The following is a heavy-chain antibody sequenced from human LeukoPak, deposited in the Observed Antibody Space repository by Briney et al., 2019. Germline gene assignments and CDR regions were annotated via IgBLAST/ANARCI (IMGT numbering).Heavy chain of an antibody. Sequence: PGRSLRLSCAVSGFTFSSYAMHWVRQAPGKGLEWVAVISYDGSNKYYADSVKGRFTISRDNSKNTLYLQMNSLRAEDTAVYYCAKGGEWQPDYWGQGTLVTVSS. J-gene: IGHJ4*02. CDR1: GFTFSSYA. V-gene: IGHV3-30*04. CDR2: ISYDGSNK. D-gene: IGHD1-26*01. CDR3: AKGGEWQPDY.